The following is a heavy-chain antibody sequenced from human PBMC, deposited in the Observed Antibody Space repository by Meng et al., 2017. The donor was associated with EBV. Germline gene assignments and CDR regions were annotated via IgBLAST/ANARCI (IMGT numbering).Heavy chain of an antibody. J-gene: IGHJ4*02. CDR3: ARVRTFGGVIPPDY. CDR2: ISAYNGNT. D-gene: IGHD3-16*02. V-gene: IGHV1-18*01. Sequence: HGQLVQFGAGVKKPGASVKVSCKASGYTFTSYGISWVRQAPGQGLEWMGWISAYNGNTNYAQKLQGRVTMTTDTSTSTAYMELRSLRSDDTAVYYCARVRTFGGVIPPDYWGQGTLVTVSS. CDR1: GYTFTSYG.